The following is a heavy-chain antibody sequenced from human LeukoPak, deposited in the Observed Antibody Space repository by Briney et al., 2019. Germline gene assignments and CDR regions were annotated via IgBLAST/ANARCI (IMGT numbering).Heavy chain of an antibody. D-gene: IGHD2-2*02. CDR1: GFAFDTYA. CDR3: AKAGCSSTGCYTNY. V-gene: IGHV3-30*18. Sequence: GGSLRLSCAASGFAFDTYAMHWVRQAPGKGLEWVAVISYGGSNKYYPDSVKGRFSISRDNPKNTLYLQMNSLRAEDTALYYCAKAGCSSTGCYTNYWGQGTLVTVSS. CDR2: ISYGGSNK. J-gene: IGHJ4*02.